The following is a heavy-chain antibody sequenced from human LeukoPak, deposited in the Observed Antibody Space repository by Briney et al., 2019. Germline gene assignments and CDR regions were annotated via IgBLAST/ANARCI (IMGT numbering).Heavy chain of an antibody. Sequence: GGSLRLSCAASGFTVSSKYMSWVRQAPGKGMVWVSVIYSGGSTYYADSVKGRFTISRDNSKNTLYLQMNSLRAEDTAVYYCAREYSNGWNWFDSWGQGTLVTVSS. CDR2: IYSGGST. CDR1: GFTVSSKY. V-gene: IGHV3-53*01. D-gene: IGHD6-19*01. J-gene: IGHJ5*01. CDR3: AREYSNGWNWFDS.